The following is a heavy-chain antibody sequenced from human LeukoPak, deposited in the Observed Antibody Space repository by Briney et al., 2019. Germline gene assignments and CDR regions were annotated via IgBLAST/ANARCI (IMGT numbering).Heavy chain of an antibody. D-gene: IGHD5-24*01. CDR3: ARGIFTSPTTVEMATIWDFDY. J-gene: IGHJ4*02. CDR2: INPSGGST. CDR1: GYTFTSYY. V-gene: IGHV1-46*01. Sequence: GASVKVSCKASGYTFTSYYMHWVRQAPGQGLEWMGIINPSGGSTSYAQKFQGRVTMTRDTSTSTVYMELSSLRSEDTAVYYCARGIFTSPTTVEMATIWDFDYWGQGTLVTVSS.